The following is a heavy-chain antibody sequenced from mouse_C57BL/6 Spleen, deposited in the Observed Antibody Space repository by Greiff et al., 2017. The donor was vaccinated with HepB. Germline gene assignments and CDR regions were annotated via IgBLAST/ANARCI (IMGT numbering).Heavy chain of an antibody. CDR2: IYPGDGDT. CDR3: ARPYYGSTLYAMDY. V-gene: IGHV1-80*01. J-gene: IGHJ4*01. CDR1: GYAFSSYW. Sequence: VQLQQSVAELVKPGASVQISCKASGYAFSSYWMNWVKQRPGKGLEWIGQIYPGDGDTNYNGKFKGKATLTADKSSSTAYMQLSRLTSEASAVYFCARPYYGSTLYAMDYWGQGTSVTVSS. D-gene: IGHD1-1*01.